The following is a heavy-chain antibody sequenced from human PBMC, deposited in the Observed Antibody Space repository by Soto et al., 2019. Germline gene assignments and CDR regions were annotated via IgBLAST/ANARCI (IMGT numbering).Heavy chain of an antibody. CDR2: IYYSGST. CDR3: ARQDIVVVPAALDYYYYYMDV. CDR1: GGSISRYD. V-gene: IGHV4-59*08. D-gene: IGHD2-2*01. J-gene: IGHJ6*03. Sequence: PSETLSLTCTVSGGSISRYDWSWIRQPPGKGLEWIGYIYYSGSTNYNPSLKSRVTISVDTSKNQFSLKLSSVTAADTAVYYCARQDIVVVPAALDYYYYYMDVWGKGTTVTVSS.